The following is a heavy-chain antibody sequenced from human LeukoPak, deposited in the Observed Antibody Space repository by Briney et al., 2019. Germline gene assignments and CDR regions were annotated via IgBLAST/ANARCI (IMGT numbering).Heavy chain of an antibody. Sequence: ASVKVSCKASGYTFTSYDINWVRQATGQGLEWMGWMNPNSGNTGYAQKFQGRVTMTRDTSISTAYMELSRLRSDDTAVYYCARTYYDFWSGTDPGWFDPWGQGTLVTVSS. CDR1: GYTFTSYD. CDR2: MNPNSGNT. CDR3: ARTYYDFWSGTDPGWFDP. D-gene: IGHD3-3*01. V-gene: IGHV1-8*01. J-gene: IGHJ5*02.